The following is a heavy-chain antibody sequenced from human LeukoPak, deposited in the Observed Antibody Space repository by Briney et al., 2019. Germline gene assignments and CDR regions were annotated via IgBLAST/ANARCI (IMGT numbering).Heavy chain of an antibody. CDR3: ARVIAAPGWFDP. V-gene: IGHV4-59*01. D-gene: IGHD6-13*01. CDR2: ISYTGST. Sequence: KTSETLSLTCTVSSGSISSYYGSWIRQPPGKGLEWIGYISYTGSTNYNPSLKSRVTISVDTSKNQFSLKLSSVTAADTAVYYCARVIAAPGWFDPWGQGTLVTVSS. CDR1: SGSISSYY. J-gene: IGHJ5*02.